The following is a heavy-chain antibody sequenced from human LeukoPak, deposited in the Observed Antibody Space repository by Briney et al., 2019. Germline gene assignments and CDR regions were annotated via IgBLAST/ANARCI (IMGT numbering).Heavy chain of an antibody. CDR1: GGSISSYY. J-gene: IGHJ4*02. Sequence: SETLSLTCTVSGGSISSYYWSWIRQPPGKGLEWIGYIYYSGSTNYNPSLKSRVTISVDTSKNQFSLKLSSVTAADTAVYYCARVSGSGWEYYSDYWGQGTLVTVSS. CDR3: ARVSGSGWEYYSDY. V-gene: IGHV4-59*01. CDR2: IYYSGST. D-gene: IGHD6-19*01.